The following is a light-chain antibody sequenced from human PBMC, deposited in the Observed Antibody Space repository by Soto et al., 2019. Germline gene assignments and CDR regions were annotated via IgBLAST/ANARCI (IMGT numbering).Light chain of an antibody. V-gene: IGKV3-20*01. CDR3: QQYSRAPLT. CDR1: QSVSSSY. CDR2: ATS. Sequence: EIVLTQSPGTLSLSPGERATLSCRASQSVSSSYLAWYQQKPGQAPRLLIYATSSRATGIPDRFSGGGSGTDFTLTINRLEPEDFAVLYCQQYSRAPLTFGGGTNVEIK. J-gene: IGKJ4*01.